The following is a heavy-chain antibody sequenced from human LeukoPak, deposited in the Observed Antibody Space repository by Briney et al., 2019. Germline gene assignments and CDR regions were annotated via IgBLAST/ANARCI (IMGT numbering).Heavy chain of an antibody. CDR3: AIIYSSHDGPDYFDL. Sequence: GGSLRLSCAASGFAFSDYTINWVRQAPGKGLEWISSISSRSKNVYYADSVRGRFIISRDNAKNSLFLQINGLRAEDTAFFYCAIIYSSHDGPDYFDLWGQGTLVTVSS. D-gene: IGHD5-12*01. CDR2: ISSRSKNV. V-gene: IGHV3-21*01. J-gene: IGHJ4*02. CDR1: GFAFSDYT.